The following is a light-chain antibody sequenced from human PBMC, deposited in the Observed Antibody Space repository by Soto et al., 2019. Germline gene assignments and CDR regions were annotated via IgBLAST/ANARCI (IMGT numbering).Light chain of an antibody. CDR2: GAS. Sequence: EIVMTQSPATLSVSPGEGVTLSCRASQSVDTKLAWYQQKPGQAPSLLLYGASSRATGVPPRFSGSGAGTDFTLTISRLEPEDFAVYYCQQYGSSLWTFGQGTKVDIK. CDR1: QSVDTK. V-gene: IGKV3-15*01. J-gene: IGKJ1*01. CDR3: QQYGSSLWT.